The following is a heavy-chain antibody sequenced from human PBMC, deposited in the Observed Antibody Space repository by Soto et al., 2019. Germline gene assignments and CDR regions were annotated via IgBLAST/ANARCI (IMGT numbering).Heavy chain of an antibody. Sequence: EVQLVESGGGLVQPGRSLRLSCAASGFTFDDYAMHWVRQAPGKGLEWVSGISWNSGSIGYADSVKGRFTISRDNAKNSLYLQMNSLRAEDTALYYCARGYFDWLLKFDYWGQGTLVTVSS. D-gene: IGHD3-9*01. CDR3: ARGYFDWLLKFDY. CDR2: ISWNSGSI. V-gene: IGHV3-9*01. J-gene: IGHJ4*02. CDR1: GFTFDDYA.